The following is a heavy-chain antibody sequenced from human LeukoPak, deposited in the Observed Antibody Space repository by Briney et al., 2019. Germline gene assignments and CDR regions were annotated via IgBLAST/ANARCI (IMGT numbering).Heavy chain of an antibody. V-gene: IGHV4-59*08. CDR2: IYYSGST. J-gene: IGHJ4*02. CDR3: ARSAGYSYGGVDFGC. CDR1: GGSISSYY. D-gene: IGHD5-18*01. Sequence: SETLSLTCTVSGGSISSYYWSWIRQPPGKGLEWLGCIYYSGSTNYNPALVSRVIISVDTSKNQFSLKLSSVTAADTAVYYCARSAGYSYGGVDFGCWGQGTMVTVSS.